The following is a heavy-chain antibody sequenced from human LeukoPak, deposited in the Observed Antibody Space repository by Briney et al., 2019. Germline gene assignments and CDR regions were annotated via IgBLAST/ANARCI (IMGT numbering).Heavy chain of an antibody. V-gene: IGHV4-30-2*01. J-gene: IGHJ4*02. CDR2: IYDSGST. Sequence: SQTLSLTCAASGGSVSSGGYSWRWIRQPPGKGLEWIGYIYDSGSTYYNPSLKSRVTISLDRSKNQFSLKLTSVTAADTAVYYCARYGGSGTYFFDYWGQGTLVTVSS. CDR1: GGSVSSGGYS. CDR3: ARYGGSGTYFFDY. D-gene: IGHD3-10*01.